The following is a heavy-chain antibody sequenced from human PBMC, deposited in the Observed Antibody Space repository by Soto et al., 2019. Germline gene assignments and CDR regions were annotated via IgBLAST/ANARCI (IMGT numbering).Heavy chain of an antibody. CDR2: MNPKGGGA. J-gene: IGHJ3*02. CDR3: TRETIENSDGLYDAFDI. D-gene: IGHD5-18*01. V-gene: IGHV1-2*02. CDR1: GYTFTDYY. Sequence: ASVKVSCKTSGYTFTDYYTHWVRQAPGQGLEWMGWMNPKGGGAYFAQKFQGRVTLTRDTSIGTAYIEVNSLTSDDTAVYFCTRETIENSDGLYDAFDIWGQGNTVTVSS.